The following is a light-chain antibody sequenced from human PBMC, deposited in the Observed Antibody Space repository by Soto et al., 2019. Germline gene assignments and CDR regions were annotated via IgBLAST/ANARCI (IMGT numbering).Light chain of an antibody. CDR1: SSDIGTYKY. Sequence: QSALTQPASVSGSPGQSITISCTGTSSDIGTYKYVSWYQQHPGKPPKLIIYDVANRPSGVSNRFSGSKSGSTASLIISRLQTEDEADYYCVSYTSSTTYVFGTGTKLTVL. CDR2: DVA. V-gene: IGLV2-14*03. CDR3: VSYTSSTTYV. J-gene: IGLJ1*01.